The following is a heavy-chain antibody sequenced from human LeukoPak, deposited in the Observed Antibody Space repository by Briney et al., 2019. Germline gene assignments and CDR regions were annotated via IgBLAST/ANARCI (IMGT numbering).Heavy chain of an antibody. CDR3: ARDSMIVGWYFQH. D-gene: IGHD3-22*01. J-gene: IGHJ1*01. V-gene: IGHV3-66*01. CDR2: ISSGGST. Sequence: PGGSLRLSCAASGFTVSSNYMSWVRQAPGKGLEWVSVISSGGSTNYADSVKGRFTISRDNSKNTLNLQMNSLRAEDTAVYCCARDSMIVGWYFQHWGQGTLVTVSS. CDR1: GFTVSSNY.